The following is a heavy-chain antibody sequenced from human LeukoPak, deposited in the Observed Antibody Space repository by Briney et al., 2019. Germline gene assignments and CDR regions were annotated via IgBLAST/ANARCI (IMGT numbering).Heavy chain of an antibody. V-gene: IGHV1-69*05. CDR2: INPKFGTA. J-gene: IGHJ6*03. CDR3: ALHRATPPKREPRDYYYLDV. D-gene: IGHD1-14*01. CDR1: AGTFGSFL. Sequence: SVKVSCKAPAGTFGSFLVTWVRQAPGQGLEWMGGINPKFGTADLAQKFQGRVTITTDGSTSTEYMELTSLRSDDTAVYYCALHRATPPKREPRDYYYLDVWGKGTAVTVSS.